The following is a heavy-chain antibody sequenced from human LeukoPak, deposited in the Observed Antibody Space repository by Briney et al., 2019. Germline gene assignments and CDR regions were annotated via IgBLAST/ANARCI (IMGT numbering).Heavy chain of an antibody. J-gene: IGHJ4*02. V-gene: IGHV1-18*01. CDR1: GYTFTRYG. D-gene: IGHD2-15*01. CDR3: ARVPYCSGGSCYLRSHFDD. CDR2: ISAFNDNT. Sequence: ASVKVSCKPSGYTFTRYGISWVRQAPGQGLEWMGWISAFNDNTNYAQKLQGRVTMTTDTSTSTAYMELRSLRSDDTAVYYCARVPYCSGGSCYLRSHFDDWGQGTLVTVSS.